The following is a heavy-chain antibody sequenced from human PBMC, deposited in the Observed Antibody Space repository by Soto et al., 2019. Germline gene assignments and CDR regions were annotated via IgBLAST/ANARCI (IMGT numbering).Heavy chain of an antibody. CDR3: ASGPLPLYYYDSSGPSALDI. J-gene: IGHJ3*02. Sequence: SVKVSCKASGGTFSSYAISWVRQAPGQGLEWMGGIIPIFGTANYAQKFQGRVTITADESTSTAYMELSSLRSEDTAVYYCASGPLPLYYYDSSGPSALDIWGQGTMVTVS. CDR2: IIPIFGTA. V-gene: IGHV1-69*13. CDR1: GGTFSSYA. D-gene: IGHD3-22*01.